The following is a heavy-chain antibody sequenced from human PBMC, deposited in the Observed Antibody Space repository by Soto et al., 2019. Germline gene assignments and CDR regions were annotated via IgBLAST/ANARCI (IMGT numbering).Heavy chain of an antibody. D-gene: IGHD1-26*01. CDR2: ISYDGSNK. V-gene: IGHV3-30-3*01. CDR3: ARALGGMDV. CDR1: GFTFGSYA. J-gene: IGHJ6*02. Sequence: GGSLRLSCAASGFTFGSYAMHWVRQAPGKGLEWVAVISYDGSNKYYADSVKGRFTISRDNSKNTLYLQMNSLRAEDTAVYYCARALGGMDVWGQGTTVTVSS.